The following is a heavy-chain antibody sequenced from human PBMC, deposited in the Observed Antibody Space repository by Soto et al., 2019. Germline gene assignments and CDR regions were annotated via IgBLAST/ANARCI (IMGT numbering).Heavy chain of an antibody. CDR3: VREDSFRDSSAP. D-gene: IGHD3-22*01. J-gene: IGHJ5*02. CDR1: GFTFSDHY. Sequence: GGSLRLSCEASGFTFSDHYMSWIRQAPGKGLEWLSYISGSNTYTDYAGSVKGRFTISRDNAQNSLHLQMNSLRADDTAVYYCVREDSFRDSSAPWGQGTLVTVSS. V-gene: IGHV3-11*05. CDR2: ISGSNTYT.